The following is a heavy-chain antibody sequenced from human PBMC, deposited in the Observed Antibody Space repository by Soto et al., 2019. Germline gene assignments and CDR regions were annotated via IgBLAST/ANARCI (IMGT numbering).Heavy chain of an antibody. CDR2: INPATGAA. Sequence: QLHLVQSGAVVKKPGASVTVSCSASGYPVTAYYMHWVRQAPGRGLEWMGGINPATGAAKYTQTFQGRVPMTRDPSTSTGFMELGGLTSEDPAGIYRARGGGVGVAGSAAFDMWGQGTLVTVSS. J-gene: IGHJ3*02. D-gene: IGHD3-3*01. CDR3: ARGGGVGVAGSAAFDM. V-gene: IGHV1-2*02. CDR1: GYPVTAYY.